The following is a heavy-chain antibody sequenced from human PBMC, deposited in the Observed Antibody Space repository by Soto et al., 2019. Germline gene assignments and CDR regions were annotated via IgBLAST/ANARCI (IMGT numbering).Heavy chain of an antibody. CDR1: GFTFGDYI. V-gene: IGHV3-49*03. CDR3: SRGIVLLMYPIGSFEY. Sequence: EVQLVESGGGLVQPGRSLRLSCTGSGFTFGDYIMSWFRQAPGRGLEWVGFIRGKAYGGTTEYAASVKGRFTISRDDSKSIAYLQMNGLKTEDTAVYYCSRGIVLLMYPIGSFEYWGQGTLVTVSS. CDR2: IRGKAYGGTT. J-gene: IGHJ4*02. D-gene: IGHD2-8*01.